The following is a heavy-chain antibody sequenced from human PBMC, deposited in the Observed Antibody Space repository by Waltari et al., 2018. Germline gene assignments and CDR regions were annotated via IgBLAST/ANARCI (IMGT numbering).Heavy chain of an antibody. CDR2: ISTRCGTV. CDR3: ARGACSNYLAMDV. J-gene: IGHJ6*02. Sequence: EAQLVESGGGFVQPGGPLRLSCSASQFTFSNYEINWVRQAPGEGLEGVSGISTRCGTVDHADSVKGRFTTNRNNPRSSAYLQIDRVRNQDTAVYYCARGACSNYLAMDVWGPGTTVTVSS. V-gene: IGHV3-48*03. CDR1: QFTFSNYE. D-gene: IGHD2-21*01.